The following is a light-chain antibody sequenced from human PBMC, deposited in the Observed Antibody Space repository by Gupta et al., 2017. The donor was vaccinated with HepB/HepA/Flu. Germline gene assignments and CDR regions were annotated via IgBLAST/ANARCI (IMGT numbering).Light chain of an antibody. CDR1: STDIGAYNL. CDR3: CSYAGHRGLT. Sequence: QSALTQPASVSGSRGQSITMSCTGTSTDIGAYNLVSWYQQLLGKAPTLMIYEVTKRPSGVSERVSGYKSGNKDYLTISGLQAQDEAQDDCCSYAGHRGLTFGGGTRLTV. CDR2: EVT. J-gene: IGLJ2*01. V-gene: IGLV2-23*02.